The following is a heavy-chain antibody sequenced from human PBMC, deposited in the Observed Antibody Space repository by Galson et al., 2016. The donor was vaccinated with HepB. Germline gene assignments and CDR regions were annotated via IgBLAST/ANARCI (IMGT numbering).Heavy chain of an antibody. J-gene: IGHJ3*02. CDR2: ITSDSSTR. CDR1: GFTFRGSS. Sequence: SLRLSCAASGFTFRGSSMNWVRQAPGKGLEWISHITSDSSTRYYADSVKGRFTISRENAKNSLDLQMSSLGAEDTAVYYCARGRDYAFDIWGQGTMVTVSS. CDR3: ARGRDYAFDI. D-gene: IGHD3-10*01. V-gene: IGHV3-48*01.